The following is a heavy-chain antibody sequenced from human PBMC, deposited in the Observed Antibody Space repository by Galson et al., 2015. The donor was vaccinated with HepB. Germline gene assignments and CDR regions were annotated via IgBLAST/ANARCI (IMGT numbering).Heavy chain of an antibody. Sequence: SVKVSCKAFGYTFTKYYMNWVRQAPGQGLEWMGIINPNGGSTNYAQKFQGRVTMTRDTSTSTVYMELGSLRSEDTAVYYCARDPADPVPGTIDFWGQGTLVTVSS. J-gene: IGHJ4*02. CDR3: ARDPADPVPGTIDF. V-gene: IGHV1-46*01. CDR2: INPNGGST. D-gene: IGHD6-19*01. CDR1: GYTFTKYY.